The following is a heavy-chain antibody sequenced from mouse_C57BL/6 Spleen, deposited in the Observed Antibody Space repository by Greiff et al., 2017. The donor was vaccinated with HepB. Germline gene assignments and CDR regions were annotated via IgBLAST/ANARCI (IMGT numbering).Heavy chain of an antibody. CDR2: IYPGSGNT. CDR3: AREGDLLPFAY. D-gene: IGHD2-1*01. CDR1: GYTFTDYY. V-gene: IGHV1-76*01. Sequence: QVQLQQSGAELVRPGASVKLSCKASGYTFTDYYINWVKQRPGQGLEWIARIYPGSGNTYYNEKFKGKATLTVDTSSSTAYMQLSSLTSEDSAVYFCAREGDLLPFAYWGQGTLVTVSA. J-gene: IGHJ3*01.